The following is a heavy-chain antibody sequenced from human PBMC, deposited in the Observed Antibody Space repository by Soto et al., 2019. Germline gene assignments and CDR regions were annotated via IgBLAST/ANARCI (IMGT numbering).Heavy chain of an antibody. V-gene: IGHV1-18*01. CDR2: ISAYNGNT. CDR3: ARALVEYSYGPGPYYYYYGMDV. Sequence: ASVKVSCKASGYTFTSYGISWVRQAPGQGLEWMEWISAYNGNTNYAQKLQGRVTMTTDTSTSTAYMELRSLRSDDTAVYYCARALVEYSYGPGPYYYYYGMDVWGQGTTVTVSS. J-gene: IGHJ6*02. D-gene: IGHD5-18*01. CDR1: GYTFTSYG.